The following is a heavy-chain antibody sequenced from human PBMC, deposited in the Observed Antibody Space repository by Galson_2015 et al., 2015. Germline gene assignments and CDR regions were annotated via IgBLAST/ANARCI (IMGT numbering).Heavy chain of an antibody. CDR1: GFTFSSDW. CDR3: ARDPLWDRTVGFDY. J-gene: IGHJ4*02. D-gene: IGHD3-16*01. V-gene: IGHV3-74*01. CDR2: INSDGTDK. Sequence: SLRLSCAASGFTFSSDWMHWVRQAPGKGLVWVSRINSDGTDKTYADSVKGRFTIPRDNDKNTLYLQMNSLRAEDTAVYYCARDPLWDRTVGFDYWGQGTLVTVYS.